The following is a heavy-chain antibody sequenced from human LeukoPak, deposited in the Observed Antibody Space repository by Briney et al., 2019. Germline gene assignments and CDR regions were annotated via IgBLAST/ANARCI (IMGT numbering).Heavy chain of an antibody. CDR2: FDPEDGET. CDR3: ATSDFWSGHIPGAY. J-gene: IGHJ4*02. Sequence: ASVKVSCKVSGYTLTELSMHWVRQAPGKGLEWMGGFDPEDGETIYAQKFQGRVTITADTSTDTAYMELSSLRSEDTAVYYCATSDFWSGHIPGAYWGQGTLVTVSS. CDR1: GYTLTELS. V-gene: IGHV1-24*01. D-gene: IGHD3-3*01.